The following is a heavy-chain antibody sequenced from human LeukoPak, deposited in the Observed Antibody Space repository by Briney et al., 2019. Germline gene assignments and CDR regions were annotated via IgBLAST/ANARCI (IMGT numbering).Heavy chain of an antibody. CDR3: ARGLKGGGDCYSRDAFDI. V-gene: IGHV3-33*01. Sequence: PGRSLRLSCAASGFTFSSYGMHWVRQAPGKGLEWVAVIWYDGSNKYYADSVKGRFTISRDNSKNTLYLQMNSLRAEDTAVYYCARGLKGGGDCYSRDAFDIWGQGTMVTVSS. CDR1: GFTFSSYG. CDR2: IWYDGSNK. J-gene: IGHJ3*02. D-gene: IGHD2-21*02.